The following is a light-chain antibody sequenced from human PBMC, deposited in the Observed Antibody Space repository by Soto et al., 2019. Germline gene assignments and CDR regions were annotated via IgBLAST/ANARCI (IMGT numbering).Light chain of an antibody. J-gene: IGKJ2*01. Sequence: EIVMTQSPATLSVSPGERATLSCWASQTVSSSLAWYQQKPGQAPRLLIYGASTRATGIPARFSGSGSGTEFTLTISSLQSEDFAVYYCQQYKTWPPTYTFGQGTNLEIE. CDR2: GAS. CDR1: QTVSSS. CDR3: QQYKTWPPTYT. V-gene: IGKV3-15*01.